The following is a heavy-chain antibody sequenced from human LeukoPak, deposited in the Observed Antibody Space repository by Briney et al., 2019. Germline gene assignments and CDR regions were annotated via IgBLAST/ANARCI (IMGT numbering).Heavy chain of an antibody. J-gene: IGHJ4*02. CDR2: SNAGNGNT. D-gene: IGHD6-13*01. CDR1: GYTFTSYA. V-gene: IGHV1-3*02. Sequence: GASVKVSCKASGYTFTSYAMHWVRQAPGQRLEWLGWSNAGNGNTKYSQEFQGRVTITRDTSASTAYMELSSLRSEDMAVYYCAREGVYPVAGFDYWGQGTLVTVSS. CDR3: AREGVYPVAGFDY.